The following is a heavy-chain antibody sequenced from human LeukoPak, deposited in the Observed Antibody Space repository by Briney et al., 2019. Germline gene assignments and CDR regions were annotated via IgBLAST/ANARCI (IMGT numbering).Heavy chain of an antibody. CDR3: AKNGQSGFSFDP. CDR1: GGSISSYY. Sequence: SETLSLTFTVSGGSISSYYWSWIRQPAGKGLEWIGRIYTSGSTNYNPSLKSRVTISADTSKNQFSLKLSSVTAADTAVYYCAKNGQSGFSFDPWGQGTLVTVSS. J-gene: IGHJ5*02. V-gene: IGHV4-4*07. D-gene: IGHD1-26*01. CDR2: IYTSGST.